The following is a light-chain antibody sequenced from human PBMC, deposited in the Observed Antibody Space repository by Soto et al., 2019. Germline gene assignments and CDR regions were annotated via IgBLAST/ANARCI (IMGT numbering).Light chain of an antibody. Sequence: QSALTQPASVSVSPGQSITISCTGTSSDVGGYNYVSWYQQHPGKAPKLLIYDVSNRPSRVSNRFSGSKSCHTASLNISGLQAEDEADYYSSSYTSSSTLYVFGTGTKLTVL. CDR3: SSYTSSSTLYV. CDR1: SSDVGGYNY. V-gene: IGLV2-14*01. J-gene: IGLJ1*01. CDR2: DVS.